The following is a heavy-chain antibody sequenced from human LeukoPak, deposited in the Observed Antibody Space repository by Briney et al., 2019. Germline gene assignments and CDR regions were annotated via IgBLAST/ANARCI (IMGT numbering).Heavy chain of an antibody. V-gene: IGHV3-21*01. CDR3: ARVPSTGYFDY. CDR2: ISSSSNYI. Sequence: GGSLRLSCAASGFTFSSYNMNWVRQAPGKGLEWVSSISSSSNYIYYADSVKGRFTNSRDNAKNSLYLQMNSLRTEDAAVYYCARVPSTGYFDYWGQGTLVTVSS. J-gene: IGHJ4*02. CDR1: GFTFSSYN. D-gene: IGHD2-8*02.